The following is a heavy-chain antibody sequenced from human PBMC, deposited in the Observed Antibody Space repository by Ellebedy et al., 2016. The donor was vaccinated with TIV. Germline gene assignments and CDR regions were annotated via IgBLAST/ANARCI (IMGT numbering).Heavy chain of an antibody. Sequence: MPGGSLRLSCTVSGVSIGSYYWTWIRQPPGKGLEWIGYIYYSESTDYKPSLKSRVTISLDTSTNQLPLELRSVTAADTAVYYCARLLRGTYYGGFDYWGQGTPVTVSS. CDR1: GVSIGSYY. CDR2: IYYSEST. J-gene: IGHJ4*02. D-gene: IGHD1-26*01. CDR3: ARLLRGTYYGGFDY. V-gene: IGHV4-59*01.